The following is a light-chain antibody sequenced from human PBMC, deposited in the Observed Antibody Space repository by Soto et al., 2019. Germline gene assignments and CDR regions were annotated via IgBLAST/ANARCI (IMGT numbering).Light chain of an antibody. CDR1: QSVSTS. CDR3: QQGREWLT. V-gene: IGKV3-11*01. Sequence: EIALTQSPATLSLSPGEIATLSCRASQSVSTSLAWYQQKVGQAPKLLINDASNRATDIPARFSGSGSGTDFTLTISSIEHEDFAVYYCQQGREWLTFGGGTKGVIK. CDR2: DAS. J-gene: IGKJ4*01.